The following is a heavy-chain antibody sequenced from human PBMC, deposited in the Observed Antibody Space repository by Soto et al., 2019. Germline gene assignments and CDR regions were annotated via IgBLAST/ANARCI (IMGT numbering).Heavy chain of an antibody. V-gene: IGHV4-31*03. CDR1: GGSISSGGYY. J-gene: IGHJ4*02. CDR2: IYYSGST. D-gene: IGHD2-21*02. Sequence: SETLSLTCTVSGGSISSGGYYWSWIRQHPGKGLEWIGYIYYSGSTYYNPSLKSRVTISVDTSKNQFSLKLSSVTAADTAVYYCARLAYCGGDCYGGWFYFDYWGQGTLVTVSS. CDR3: ARLAYCGGDCYGGWFYFDY.